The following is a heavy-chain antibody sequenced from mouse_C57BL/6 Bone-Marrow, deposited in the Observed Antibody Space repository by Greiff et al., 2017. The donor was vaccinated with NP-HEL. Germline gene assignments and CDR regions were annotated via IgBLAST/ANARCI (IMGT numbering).Heavy chain of an antibody. D-gene: IGHD2-4*01. CDR2: IDPSVSYT. CDR1: GYTFTSYW. J-gene: IGHJ2*01. CDR3: AREVIYYDYDGYYFDY. V-gene: IGHV1-69*01. Sequence: VQLQQPGAELVMPGASVKLSCKASGYTFTSYWMHWVKQRPGQGLEWIGEIDPSVSYTNYNQKFKGKSTLTVDKSSSTAYMQLSSLTSEDSAVYYCAREVIYYDYDGYYFDYWGQGTTLTVSS.